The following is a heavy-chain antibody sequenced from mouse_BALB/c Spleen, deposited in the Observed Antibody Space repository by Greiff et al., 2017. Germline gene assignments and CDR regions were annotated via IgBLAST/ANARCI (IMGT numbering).Heavy chain of an antibody. CDR2: INPGSGGT. V-gene: IGHV1-54*03. CDR3: ARNYRYDYAMDY. D-gene: IGHD2-14*01. Sequence: VQLQQSGAELVRPGTSVKVSCKASGYAFTNYLIEWVKQRPGQGLEWIGVINPGSGGTNYNEKFKGKATLTADKSSSTAYMQLSSLTSDDSAVYCCARNYRYDYAMDYWGQGTSVTVSS. J-gene: IGHJ4*01. CDR1: GYAFTNYL.